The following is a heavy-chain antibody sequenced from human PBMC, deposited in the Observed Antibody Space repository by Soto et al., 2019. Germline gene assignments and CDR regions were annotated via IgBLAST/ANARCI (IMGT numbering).Heavy chain of an antibody. CDR3: AKDQASGQGSFDS. CDR1: GFTFNIYG. V-gene: IGHV3-30*18. J-gene: IGHJ4*02. CDR2: ISYDGSNQ. Sequence: GGSLRLSCAASGFTFNIYGMHWVRQAPDKGLEWVALISYDGSNQYYADSVKGRFTISRDNSKNTLFLQMNSLRADDTAVYYCAKDQASGQGSFDSWGQGNLVTVSS.